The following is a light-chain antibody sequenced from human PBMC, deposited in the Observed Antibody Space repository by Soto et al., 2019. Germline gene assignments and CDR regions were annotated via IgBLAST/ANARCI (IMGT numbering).Light chain of an antibody. Sequence: QSALTQPRSVSESPGQSVTISCTGTNHDVGAYRYVSWYQQRSGKPPKLVIYDVSERPSGVPDRFSGSKSGNTASLTISGLQADDEAAYYCCSYAGSYVWVFGGGTKVTVL. V-gene: IGLV2-11*01. CDR1: NHDVGAYRY. CDR3: CSYAGSYVWV. J-gene: IGLJ3*02. CDR2: DVS.